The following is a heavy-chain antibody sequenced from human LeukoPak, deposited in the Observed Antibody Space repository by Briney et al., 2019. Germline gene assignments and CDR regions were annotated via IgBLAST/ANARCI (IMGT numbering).Heavy chain of an antibody. V-gene: IGHV1-8*02. CDR1: GYTFTSYG. J-gene: IGHJ4*02. CDR2: MNPNSGYT. D-gene: IGHD3-22*01. CDR3: ARGGSSYNDEHEEFDY. Sequence: EASVKVSCKASGYTFTSYGISWVRQAPGQGLEWMGWMNPNSGYTGYEQKFQGRVTMTRDTSTSTAYMELSSLRSEDTAVYYCARGGSSYNDEHEEFDYWGQGTLVTVSS.